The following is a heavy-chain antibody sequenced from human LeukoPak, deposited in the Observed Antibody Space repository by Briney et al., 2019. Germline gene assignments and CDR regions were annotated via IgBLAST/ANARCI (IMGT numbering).Heavy chain of an antibody. Sequence: PGGSLRLSCAASGFTFTTYWMHWVRQVPGEGLVWVARINIEGTIISYADSVKGRFTISKDDAKNTLYLQMNNLRAEDTAIYYCVRALGDAWGQGTLVTVSS. V-gene: IGHV3-74*01. CDR3: VRALGDA. CDR2: INIEGTII. CDR1: GFTFTTYW. D-gene: IGHD7-27*01. J-gene: IGHJ5*02.